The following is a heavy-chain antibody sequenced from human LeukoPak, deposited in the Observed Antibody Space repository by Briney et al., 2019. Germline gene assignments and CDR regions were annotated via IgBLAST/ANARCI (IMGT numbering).Heavy chain of an antibody. V-gene: IGHV4-61*01. CDR1: GGSVSIGSYY. D-gene: IGHD6-13*01. CDR3: TRTTVGNFDY. Sequence: SETLSLTCTVSGGSVSIGSYYWSWIRLPPGKGLEWIGYIYDSGSTNYNPSLKSRVTMSLDTSKNQFSLKLTSVTAADTAVYYCTRTTVGNFDYWGQGTLVTVSS. J-gene: IGHJ4*02. CDR2: IYDSGST.